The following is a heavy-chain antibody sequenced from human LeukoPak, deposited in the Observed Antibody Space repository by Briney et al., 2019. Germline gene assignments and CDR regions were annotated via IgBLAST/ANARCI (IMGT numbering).Heavy chain of an antibody. D-gene: IGHD2-15*01. CDR1: GYTFTSYG. J-gene: IGHJ3*02. Sequence: ASVKVSCKASGYTFTSYGISWVRQAPGQGLEWMGWISAYNGNTNYAQKLQGRVTMTTDTSTSTAYMELRSLRSDDTAVYYCARDRCSGGSCYDSPDAFDIWGQGTMVTVSS. V-gene: IGHV1-18*01. CDR3: ARDRCSGGSCYDSPDAFDI. CDR2: ISAYNGNT.